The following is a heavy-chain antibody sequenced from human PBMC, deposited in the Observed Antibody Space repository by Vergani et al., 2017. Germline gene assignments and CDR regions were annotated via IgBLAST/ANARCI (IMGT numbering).Heavy chain of an antibody. D-gene: IGHD3-10*01. CDR2: IHRYGNT. V-gene: IGHV4-38-2*01. CDR1: GYPVGSGYY. Sequence: QVDLQESGPGLVKSSETLSLNCAVSGYPVGSGYYWGWIRQPPGRGLEWIGGIHRYGNTYYTSSLRSRATISRDTSKNQFSLRLTSVTAADTAVYYWTRQNPYGSAHVDFWGRGVLVTVSA. J-gene: IGHJ4*02. CDR3: TRQNPYGSAHVDF.